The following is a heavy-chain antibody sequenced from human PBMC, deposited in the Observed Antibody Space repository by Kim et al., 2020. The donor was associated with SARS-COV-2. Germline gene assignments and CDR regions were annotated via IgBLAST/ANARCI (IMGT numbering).Heavy chain of an antibody. V-gene: IGHV4-39*01. J-gene: IGHJ5*02. D-gene: IGHD2-2*01. CDR1: GGSISSSSYY. CDR2: IYYSGST. Sequence: SETLSLTCTVSGGSISSSSYYWVWIRQPPGKGLEWIGCIYYSGSTYYNPSLKRRVTISVDTSKNQFSLKLSSVTAADTAVYYCARLFRPRRYQLPQGPWGQGTLVTVSS. CDR3: ARLFRPRRYQLPQGP.